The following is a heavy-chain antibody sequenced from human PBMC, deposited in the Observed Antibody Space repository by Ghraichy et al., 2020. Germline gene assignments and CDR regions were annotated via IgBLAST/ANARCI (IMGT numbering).Heavy chain of an antibody. CDR3: ARDGIVGATKGAYYFDY. D-gene: IGHD1-26*01. V-gene: IGHV3-21*01. J-gene: IGHJ4*02. CDR2: ISSSSSYI. CDR1: GFTFSSYS. Sequence: GGSLRLSCAASGFTFSSYSMNWVRQAPGKGLEWVSSISSSSSYIYYADSVKGRFTISRDNAKNSLYLQMNSLRAEDTAVYYCARDGIVGATKGAYYFDYWGQGTLVTVSS.